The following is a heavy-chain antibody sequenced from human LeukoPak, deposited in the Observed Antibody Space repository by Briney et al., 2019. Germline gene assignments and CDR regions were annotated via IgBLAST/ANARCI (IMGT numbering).Heavy chain of an antibody. D-gene: IGHD6-13*01. CDR3: ARVKGRTSSPIDY. CDR2: IKQDGSEK. Sequence: GGSLRLCCAASGFTFSSYWMSWVRQAPGKGLEWVANIKQDGSEKYYVDSVKGRFTISRDSAKNSLYLQMNSLRAEDTAVYYCARVKGRTSSPIDYWAQGTLVTVSS. CDR1: GFTFSSYW. V-gene: IGHV3-7*01. J-gene: IGHJ4*02.